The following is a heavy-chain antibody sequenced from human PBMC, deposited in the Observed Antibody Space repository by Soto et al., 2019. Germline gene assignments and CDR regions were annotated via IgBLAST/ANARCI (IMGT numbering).Heavy chain of an antibody. V-gene: IGHV3-21*01. CDR2: ISSSSSYI. D-gene: IGHD3-3*01. CDR1: GFTFSSYS. CDR3: ARDSAKTYYDFWSGYNNYYYGMDV. Sequence: GGSLRLSCAASGFTFSSYSMNWVRQAPGKGLEWVSSISSSSSYIYYADSVKGRFTISRDNAKNSLYLQMNSLRAEDTAVYYCARDSAKTYYDFWSGYNNYYYGMDVWGQGTTVTVSS. J-gene: IGHJ6*02.